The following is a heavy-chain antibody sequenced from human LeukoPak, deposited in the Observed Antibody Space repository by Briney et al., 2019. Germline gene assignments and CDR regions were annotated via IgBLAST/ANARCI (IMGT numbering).Heavy chain of an antibody. V-gene: IGHV3-7*01. D-gene: IGHD2-15*01. CDR3: ARDFRYCRGGSCYTRMDF. J-gene: IGHJ6*03. CDR2: IMEDGGEK. Sequence: VGSLRLSCAASGFTFSSTWMSWVRQAPGKGLEWVSNIMEDGGEKNYVDSVKGRFIISRDNVKNSLYLQMNSLRDEDTAVYYCARDFRYCRGGSCYTRMDFWGKGTTVTVSS. CDR1: GFTFSSTW.